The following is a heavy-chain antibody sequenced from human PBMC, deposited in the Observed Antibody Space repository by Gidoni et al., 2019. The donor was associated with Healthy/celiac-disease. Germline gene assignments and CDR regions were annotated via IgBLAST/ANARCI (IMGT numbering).Heavy chain of an antibody. CDR3: AKDGCSGGSCGGYFDY. Sequence: QVPLVASGGGVVQPGSSLRLSCASSGFTFSSYGMHWVRQAPGKGLEGVAVISYDGSNKYYADSVKGRFTISRDNSKNTLYLQMNSLRAEDTAVYYCAKDGCSGGSCGGYFDYWGQGTLVTVSS. CDR1: GFTFSSYG. V-gene: IGHV3-30*18. J-gene: IGHJ4*02. CDR2: ISYDGSNK. D-gene: IGHD2-15*01.